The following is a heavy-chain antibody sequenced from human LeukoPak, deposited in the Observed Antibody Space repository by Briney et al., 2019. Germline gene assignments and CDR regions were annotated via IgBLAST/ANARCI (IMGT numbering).Heavy chain of an antibody. J-gene: IGHJ4*02. CDR3: AKGESAAALTFIDY. V-gene: IGHV3-23*01. CDR2: ITGSGGST. CDR1: KFTFSSCA. D-gene: IGHD6-13*01. Sequence: TGGSLTLSCAPSKFTFSSCAMRWVRQAPRKGLEWVSGITGSGGSTYYTDSVKGRFTISRDNSKNTLYLRMNSLRAEDTAVYYCAKGESAAALTFIDYWGQGTLVTV.